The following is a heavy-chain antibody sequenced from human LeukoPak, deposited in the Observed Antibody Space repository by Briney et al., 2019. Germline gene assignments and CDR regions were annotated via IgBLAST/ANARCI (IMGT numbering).Heavy chain of an antibody. V-gene: IGHV3-23*01. CDR1: GLTGSHNY. D-gene: IGHD7-27*01. J-gene: IGHJ4*02. Sequence: GGSLRLSCAASGLTGSHNYVSWVRQAPGKGLEWVSAISGSGGSTYYADSVEGRFTISRDNSKNTLYLQMNSLRADDTAVYYCAKASGLGTCFDYWGQGTLVTVSS. CDR2: ISGSGGST. CDR3: AKASGLGTCFDY.